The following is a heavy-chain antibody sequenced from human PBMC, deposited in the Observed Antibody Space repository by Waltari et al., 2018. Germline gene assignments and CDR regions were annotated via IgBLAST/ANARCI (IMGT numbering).Heavy chain of an antibody. CDR2: IAYDGSNK. Sequence: QVQLVDSGGGVVQPGRSLRLSCAASGFTFSTYGMHWVRQAPAKGLEWVAIIAYDGSNKYYADSVKGRFTISRDNSKNTLYLQMNSLRAEDTAVYYCAKDRSSSWRFDYWGQGTLVTVSS. CDR1: GFTFSTYG. J-gene: IGHJ4*02. V-gene: IGHV3-30*18. CDR3: AKDRSSSWRFDY. D-gene: IGHD6-13*01.